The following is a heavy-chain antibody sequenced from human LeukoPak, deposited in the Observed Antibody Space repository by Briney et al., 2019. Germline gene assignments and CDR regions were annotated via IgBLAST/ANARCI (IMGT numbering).Heavy chain of an antibody. CDR1: GYTFTSYG. V-gene: IGHV1-18*01. CDR3: ATDKTAHP. Sequence: ASVKVSCKASGYTFTSYGISWVRQAPGQGLEWMGWISAYNGNTNYAQKLQGRVTMTEDTSTDTAYMELSSLRSEDTAVYYCATDKTAHPWGQGTLVTVSS. J-gene: IGHJ5*02. D-gene: IGHD5-18*01. CDR2: ISAYNGNT.